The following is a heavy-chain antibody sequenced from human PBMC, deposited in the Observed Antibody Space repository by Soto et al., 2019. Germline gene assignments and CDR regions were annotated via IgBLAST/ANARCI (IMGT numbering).Heavy chain of an antibody. CDR1: GFTFSDYY. Sequence: PGGSLRLSCAASGFTFSDYYMSWIRQAPGKGLEWVSYISSSSSYTNYADSVKGRFTISRDNAKNSLYLQMNSLRAEDTAVYYCAKARCTTSNSYDPDYWGQGTLVTVSS. CDR2: ISSSSSYT. J-gene: IGHJ4*02. D-gene: IGHD2-8*01. V-gene: IGHV3-11*05. CDR3: AKARCTTSNSYDPDY.